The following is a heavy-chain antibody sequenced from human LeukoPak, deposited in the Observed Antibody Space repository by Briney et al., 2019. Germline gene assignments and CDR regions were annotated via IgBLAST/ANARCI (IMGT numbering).Heavy chain of an antibody. CDR2: MNPSSGNT. D-gene: IGHD3-10*01. CDR1: GYTFTNYD. J-gene: IGHJ4*02. V-gene: IGHV1-8*02. Sequence: ASVKVSCKASGYTFTNYDINWVRQATGQGLEWMGWMNPSSGNTGYAQKFQGRVTMTRDTSISTAYMELSRLRSDDTAVYYCARDAVEGFGELWTFFDYWGQGTLVTVSS. CDR3: ARDAVEGFGELWTFFDY.